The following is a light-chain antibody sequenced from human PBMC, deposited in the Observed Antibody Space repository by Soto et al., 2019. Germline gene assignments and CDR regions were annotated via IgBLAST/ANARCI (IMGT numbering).Light chain of an antibody. CDR2: DAS. CDR3: QEYNSYPVS. V-gene: IGKV1-5*01. Sequence: DIQVTQSPATLSAFVGDRVTIGCRARQSIGTWLAWYQQKPGKAPKLLIYDASTLESGVPSRFSGSGSGTEFTLTISSLQPEDVATYYCQEYNSYPVSFGQGTRLDI. CDR1: QSIGTW. J-gene: IGKJ5*01.